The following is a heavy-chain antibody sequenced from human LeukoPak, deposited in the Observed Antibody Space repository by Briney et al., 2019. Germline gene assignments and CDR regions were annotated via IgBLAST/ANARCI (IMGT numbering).Heavy chain of an antibody. CDR1: GYTFTSYG. D-gene: IGHD3-10*01. Sequence: ASVKVSCKASGYTFTSYGITWVRQAPGQGLEWMGWIGAYNGNTNYAQKLQGRVTMTTDTSTSTAYMELRSLRSDDTAVYYCARTRPTDSYASGSVNWFDPWGQGTLVTVSS. CDR2: IGAYNGNT. CDR3: ARTRPTDSYASGSVNWFDP. V-gene: IGHV1-18*01. J-gene: IGHJ5*02.